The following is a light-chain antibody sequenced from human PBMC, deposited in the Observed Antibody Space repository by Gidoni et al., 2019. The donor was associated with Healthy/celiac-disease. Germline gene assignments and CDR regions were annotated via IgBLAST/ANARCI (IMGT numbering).Light chain of an antibody. CDR1: QSVLYSSNNKNY. CDR2: WAS. Sequence: DIVTTQPPVLLAVALGERATINCKSSQSVLYSSNNKNYLAWYQQKPGQPPKLLIYWASTRESGVPDRFSGSGSGTDFTLTISSLQAEDVAVYYCQQYYSTPYTFGQGTKLEIK. J-gene: IGKJ2*01. V-gene: IGKV4-1*01. CDR3: QQYYSTPYT.